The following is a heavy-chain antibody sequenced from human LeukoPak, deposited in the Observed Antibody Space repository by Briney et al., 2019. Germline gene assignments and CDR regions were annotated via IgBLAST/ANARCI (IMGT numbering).Heavy chain of an antibody. J-gene: IGHJ3*02. CDR2: IYHSGST. CDR3: ARSTVSVITRGAFDI. V-gene: IGHV4-4*02. CDR1: GDSISSSNW. D-gene: IGHD3-22*01. Sequence: SETLSLTCAVSGDSISSSNWWSWVRQPPGKGLEWTGEIYHSGSTNYNPSLQSRVTMSVDSSENHFSLKLSSVSAADTALYYCARSTVSVITRGAFDIWGQGTMVTVSS.